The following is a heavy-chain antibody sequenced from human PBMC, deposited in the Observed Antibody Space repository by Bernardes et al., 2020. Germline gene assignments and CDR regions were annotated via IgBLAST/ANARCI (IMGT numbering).Heavy chain of an antibody. D-gene: IGHD3-10*01. CDR2: IYYSGST. V-gene: IGHV4-39*01. CDR3: ARHRNIRGPRWFDP. CDR1: CGSISSSSYY. Sequence: SETLSLTCTVSCGSISSSSYYWGWIRQPPGKGLEWIGSIYYSGSTYYNPSLKSRVTISVDTSKNQFSLKLSSVTAADTAVYYCARHRNIRGPRWFDPWGQGTLVTVSS. J-gene: IGHJ5*02.